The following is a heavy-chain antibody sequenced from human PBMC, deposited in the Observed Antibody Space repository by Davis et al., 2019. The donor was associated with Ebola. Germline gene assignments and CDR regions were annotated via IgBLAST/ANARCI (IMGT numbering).Heavy chain of an antibody. J-gene: IGHJ6*02. Sequence: PAGSLTLSCAASGFTISSFGMSWVRQAPGKGLEWISAISASGGVTHYADSVKGRFAISRDNSKNTLYLQMNSLRAEDTAVYYCAKSSVAGTSGMDVWGQGTTVTVSS. D-gene: IGHD6-19*01. CDR1: GFTISSFG. CDR2: ISASGGVT. V-gene: IGHV3-23*01. CDR3: AKSSVAGTSGMDV.